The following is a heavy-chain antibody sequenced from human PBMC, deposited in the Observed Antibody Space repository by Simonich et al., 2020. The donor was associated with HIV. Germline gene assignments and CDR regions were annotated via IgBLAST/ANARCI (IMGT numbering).Heavy chain of an antibody. CDR2: IHWNDYK. J-gene: IGHJ1*01. Sequence: ITLRESGPPLVKPTQTLTLTCTFSGLSLSTSGVGVGWIRQPPGKALEWLALIHWNDYKSYSPSLKSRLTITKDTSKNQVVLTMTNMDPVDTATYYCAHLYDSSGYYYVFFQHWGQGTLVTVSS. D-gene: IGHD3-22*01. V-gene: IGHV2-5*01. CDR1: GLSLSTSGVG. CDR3: AHLYDSSGYYYVFFQH.